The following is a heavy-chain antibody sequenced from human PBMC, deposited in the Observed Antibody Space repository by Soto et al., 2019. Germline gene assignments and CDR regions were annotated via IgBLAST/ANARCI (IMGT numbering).Heavy chain of an antibody. Sequence: PSETLSLTCAVYGGSFSGYYWSWIRQPPGKGLEWIGEINHSGSTNYNPSLKSRVTISVDTSKNQFSLKLSSVTAADTAAYYCARGPIVATTNFDYWGQGTLVTVSS. D-gene: IGHD5-12*01. CDR3: ARGPIVATTNFDY. V-gene: IGHV4-34*01. J-gene: IGHJ4*02. CDR1: GGSFSGYY. CDR2: INHSGST.